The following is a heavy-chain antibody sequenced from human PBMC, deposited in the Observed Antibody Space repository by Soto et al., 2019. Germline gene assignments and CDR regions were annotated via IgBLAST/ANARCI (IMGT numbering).Heavy chain of an antibody. CDR3: ARMCDNYVNGNWFDP. Sequence: PSETLSLTCTVSDGSIGSDYWSWIRQPPGQGLEWLGNIDYIGNANYNPSLKSQVTMSIDTSKNRFSLKLAAVTTADTAVYYCARMCDNYVNGNWFDPWGQGTQVTVSS. CDR2: IDYIGNA. J-gene: IGHJ5*01. CDR1: DGSIGSDY. V-gene: IGHV4-59*01. D-gene: IGHD4-4*01.